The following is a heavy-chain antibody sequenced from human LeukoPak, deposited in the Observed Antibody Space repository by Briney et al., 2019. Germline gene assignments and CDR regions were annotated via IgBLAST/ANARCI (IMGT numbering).Heavy chain of an antibody. Sequence: GGSLRLSCAASGFTFSSYSMNWVRQAPGKGLEWVGRIKSKTDGGTTDYAAPVKGRFTISRDDSKNTLYLQMNSLKTEDTAVYYCTTAAGPIKYFDYWGQGTLVTVSS. V-gene: IGHV3-15*01. D-gene: IGHD1-14*01. CDR1: GFTFSSYS. CDR3: TTAAGPIKYFDY. CDR2: IKSKTDGGTT. J-gene: IGHJ4*02.